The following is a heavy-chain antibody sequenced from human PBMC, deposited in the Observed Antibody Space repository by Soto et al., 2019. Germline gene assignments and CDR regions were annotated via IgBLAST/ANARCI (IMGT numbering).Heavy chain of an antibody. J-gene: IGHJ4*02. Sequence: ASVKVSCKASGFTFTSSAVQWVRQARGQRLEWIGWIVVGSGNTNYAQKLQERVTITRDMSTSTAYMELSSLRSEDTAVYYCAADPHSSGWYSLWGQGTLVTVSS. V-gene: IGHV1-58*01. CDR1: GFTFTSSA. CDR2: IVVGSGNT. D-gene: IGHD6-19*01. CDR3: AADPHSSGWYSL.